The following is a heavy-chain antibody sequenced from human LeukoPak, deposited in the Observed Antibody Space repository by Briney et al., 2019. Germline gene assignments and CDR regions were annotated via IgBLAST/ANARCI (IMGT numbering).Heavy chain of an antibody. CDR1: GYTFSSYY. Sequence: ASVKVSCKASGYTFSSYYMHWVRQAPEQGLEWMGVINPSGGSTSYALRFQGRVTMTRDTSTSTFYMELSSLRSEDTAVYYCARHSLPGTTPFDYWGQGTLVTVSS. D-gene: IGHD1-1*01. CDR3: ARHSLPGTTPFDY. V-gene: IGHV1-46*01. J-gene: IGHJ4*02. CDR2: INPSGGST.